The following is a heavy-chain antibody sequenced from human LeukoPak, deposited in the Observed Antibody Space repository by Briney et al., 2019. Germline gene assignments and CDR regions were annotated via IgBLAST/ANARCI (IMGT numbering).Heavy chain of an antibody. Sequence: PSETLSLTCAVSGGSISSGGYSWSWIRQPPGKGLEWIGYIYHSGSTYYNPSLKSRVTISVDRSKNQFSLKLSSVTAADTAVYYCARSIEGSSSQTFDYRGQGTLVTVSS. J-gene: IGHJ4*02. CDR3: ARSIEGSSSQTFDY. CDR1: GGSISSGGYS. D-gene: IGHD6-6*01. V-gene: IGHV4-30-2*01. CDR2: IYHSGST.